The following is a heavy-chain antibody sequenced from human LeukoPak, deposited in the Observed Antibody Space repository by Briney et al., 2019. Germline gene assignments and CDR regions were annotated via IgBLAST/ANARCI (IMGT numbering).Heavy chain of an antibody. V-gene: IGHV1-46*01. CDR2: INPSGGST. CDR3: ARDFNPTYYYGSGSFSLEYFDY. CDR1: GYTFTSYY. Sequence: ASVKVSCTASGYTFTSYYMHWVRQAPGQGLEWMGIINPSGGSTSYVQKFQGRVTMTRDTSTSTVYMELSSLRSEDTAVYYCARDFNPTYYYGSGSFSLEYFDYWGQGTLVTVSS. J-gene: IGHJ4*02. D-gene: IGHD3-10*01.